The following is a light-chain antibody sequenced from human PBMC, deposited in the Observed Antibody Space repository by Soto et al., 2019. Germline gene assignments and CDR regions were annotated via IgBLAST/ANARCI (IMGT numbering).Light chain of an antibody. Sequence: EIVLTQSPGTLSLSPGERATLSCRASHSVSSTYLAWYQQKPGQAPRLLLYGASSSATGIPDRFSGSGSGIDFTLNISRLEPDDVAVYYCKQYGSSPPYTFGQGTKLEIK. J-gene: IGKJ2*01. V-gene: IGKV3-20*01. CDR1: HSVSSTY. CDR2: GAS. CDR3: KQYGSSPPYT.